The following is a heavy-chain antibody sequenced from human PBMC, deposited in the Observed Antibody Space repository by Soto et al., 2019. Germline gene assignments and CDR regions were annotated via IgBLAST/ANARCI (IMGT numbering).Heavy chain of an antibody. D-gene: IGHD6-19*01. Sequence: ASVKVSCKASGYTFTSYYMHWVRQAPGQGLEWMGIINPSGGSTSYAQKFQGRVTMTRDTSTSTVYMELSSLRSEDTAVYYCARDQSSVGIAVAGSLDYWGQGTLVTVSS. CDR1: GYTFTSYY. V-gene: IGHV1-46*01. CDR3: ARDQSSVGIAVAGSLDY. J-gene: IGHJ4*02. CDR2: INPSGGST.